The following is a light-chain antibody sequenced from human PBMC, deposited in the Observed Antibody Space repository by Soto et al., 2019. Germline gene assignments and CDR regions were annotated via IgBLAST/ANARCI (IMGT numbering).Light chain of an antibody. V-gene: IGKV3-20*01. J-gene: IGKJ1*01. CDR3: QQYHSYS. CDR1: QSLRSNF. CDR2: DAS. Sequence: GERATLSCTASQSLRSNFLAWYQQKPGQAPRLLIYDASSRAAGIPDRFSGSGSGTDFTLTISSLEPEDFATYYCQQYHSYSFGQVSKVDNK.